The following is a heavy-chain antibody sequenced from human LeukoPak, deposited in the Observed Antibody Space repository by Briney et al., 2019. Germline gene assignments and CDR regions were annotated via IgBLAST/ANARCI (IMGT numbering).Heavy chain of an antibody. J-gene: IGHJ5*02. Sequence: GASVEVSCKAAGYTVTDYDIHWGRRAAGQGLEGMGGIKPNSGGTRYEQKFQGRVTMTRDTSISTAYRELSRLSYDDTALHYCARATLDLRFEELRVNNWFDPCGQGPLAPVSS. V-gene: IGHV1-2*02. CDR3: ARATLDLRFEELRVNNWFDP. CDR2: IKPNSGGT. D-gene: IGHD3-10*01. CDR1: GYTVTDYD.